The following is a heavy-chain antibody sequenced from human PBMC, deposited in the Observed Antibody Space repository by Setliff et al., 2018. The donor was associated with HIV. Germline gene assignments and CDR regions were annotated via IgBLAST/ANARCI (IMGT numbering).Heavy chain of an antibody. Sequence: SVKVSCKASGGTSSTHAINWVRQAPGQGLEWMGQIISILDITSYAQKLQGRVSITADESTSTFYMELSDLTSADAAVYYCTGPRGDEAFDIWGQGTKVTVSS. CDR3: TGPRGDEAFDI. CDR2: IISILDIT. V-gene: IGHV1-69*10. CDR1: GGTSSTHA. J-gene: IGHJ3*02. D-gene: IGHD3-10*01.